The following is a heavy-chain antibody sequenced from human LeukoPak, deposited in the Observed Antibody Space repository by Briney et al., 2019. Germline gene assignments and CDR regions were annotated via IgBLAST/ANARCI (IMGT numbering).Heavy chain of an antibody. CDR3: ARGRSIAAAGTPDFDY. D-gene: IGHD6-13*01. Sequence: SETLSLTCTVSGGSISSYYWSWIRQPPGKGLEWIGYIYYSGSTNYNPSLKSRVTISVDTSKNQFSLKLSSVTAADTAVYYCARGRSIAAAGTPDFDYWGQGTLVTVSS. J-gene: IGHJ4*02. CDR1: GGSISSYY. V-gene: IGHV4-59*01. CDR2: IYYSGST.